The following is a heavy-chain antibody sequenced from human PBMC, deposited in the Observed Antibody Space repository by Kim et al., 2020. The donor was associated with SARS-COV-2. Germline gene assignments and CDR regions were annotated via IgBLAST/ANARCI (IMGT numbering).Heavy chain of an antibody. Sequence: GGSLRLSCAASGFTFSSYWMHWVRQAPGKGLVWVSRINSDGSSTSYADSVKGRFTISRDNAKNTLYLQMNSLRDGVSPRNCSSTSCYYGMDVWGQGTTVTVSS. V-gene: IGHV3-74*01. CDR1: GFTFSSYW. CDR3: STSCYYGMDV. D-gene: IGHD2-2*01. J-gene: IGHJ6*02. CDR2: INSDGSST.